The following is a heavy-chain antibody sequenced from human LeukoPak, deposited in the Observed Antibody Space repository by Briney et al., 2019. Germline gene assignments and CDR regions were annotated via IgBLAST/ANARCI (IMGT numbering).Heavy chain of an antibody. J-gene: IGHJ4*02. D-gene: IGHD2-15*01. CDR3: ARSFGIVIVVTAGNY. V-gene: IGHV1-2*02. Sequence: ASVKVSCKASGYTFTGYYMHWVRQAPGQGLEWMGWINPNSGGTNYAQKFEGRVTTTSDTSSSTAYMELSRLRSDDTAVYYCARSFGIVIVVTAGNYWGQGTLVTVSS. CDR2: INPNSGGT. CDR1: GYTFTGYY.